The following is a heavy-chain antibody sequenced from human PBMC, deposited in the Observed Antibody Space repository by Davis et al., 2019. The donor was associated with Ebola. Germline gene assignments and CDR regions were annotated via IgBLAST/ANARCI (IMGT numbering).Heavy chain of an antibody. Sequence: GESLKTSCTGSGFIFDDYMINWIRHAPGKGLEWVGFIRSKGFAESTQYAASVRDRFTISRDDSKGIAYLQMSNMEVEDTAVYYCSRAVWGYCGGDCHLDYWGQGAVVTVSS. J-gene: IGHJ4*02. CDR3: SRAVWGYCGGDCHLDY. CDR2: IRSKGFAEST. V-gene: IGHV3-49*03. CDR1: GFIFDDYM. D-gene: IGHD2-21*02.